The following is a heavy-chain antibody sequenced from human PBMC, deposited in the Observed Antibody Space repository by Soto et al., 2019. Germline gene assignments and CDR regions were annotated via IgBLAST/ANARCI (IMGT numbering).Heavy chain of an antibody. Sequence: QAQLVQSGAEVKKPGASVKVSCKASGYTFYSHSISWVRQAPGQGLEWMGRISADNGNTKYAQKFRGRVTMTTDTYTSTVKMELRNLRSDDTAVYYCARCIQQDYYYGMDVWGQGTTVTVSS. J-gene: IGHJ6*02. CDR3: ARCIQQDYYYGMDV. D-gene: IGHD5-18*01. V-gene: IGHV1-18*01. CDR1: GYTFYSHS. CDR2: ISADNGNT.